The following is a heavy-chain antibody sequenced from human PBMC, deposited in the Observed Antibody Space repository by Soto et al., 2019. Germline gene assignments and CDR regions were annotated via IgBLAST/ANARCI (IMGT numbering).Heavy chain of an antibody. D-gene: IGHD6-13*01. CDR1: GGSISSYY. J-gene: IGHJ6*02. V-gene: IGHV4-59*01. CDR2: IYYSGST. Sequence: SETLSLTCTVSGGSISSYYWSWIRQPPGKGLEWIGYIYYSGSTNYNPSLKSRVTISVDTSKNQFSLKLSSVTAADTAVYYCAGAGAAAAHYYYYGMDVWGQGTTVTVSS. CDR3: AGAGAAAAHYYYYGMDV.